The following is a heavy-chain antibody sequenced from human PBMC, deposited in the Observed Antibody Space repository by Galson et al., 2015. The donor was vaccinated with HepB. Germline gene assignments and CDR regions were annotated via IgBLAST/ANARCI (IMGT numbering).Heavy chain of an antibody. J-gene: IGHJ4*02. CDR3: ARGSGDYRDFDC. D-gene: IGHD3-10*01. V-gene: IGHV3-72*01. CDR2: SRHKVNGGTT. CDR1: GFTFSDHY. Sequence: SLRLSCAASGFTFSDHYMDWVRQAPGKGLEWVGRSRHKVNGGTTEYAASVKGRFTISRDDSKNSVYLQMNSLKTEDTAVYYCARGSGDYRDFDCWGQGTLVTVSS.